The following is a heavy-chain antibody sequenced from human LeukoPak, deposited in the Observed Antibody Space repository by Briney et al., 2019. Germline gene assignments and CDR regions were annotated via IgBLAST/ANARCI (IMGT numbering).Heavy chain of an antibody. CDR2: INPRDGST. CDR1: GYTFTNNY. V-gene: IGHV1-46*01. CDR3: ARDLAAPAGGDYGYYYYGMDV. J-gene: IGHJ6*02. D-gene: IGHD6-13*01. Sequence: ASVTVSCKASGYTFTNNYIHWVRQAPGQGLEWMGIINPRDGSTNYAQKFQGRVTMTTDTSTSTVNMELSSLRSEDTAVYYCARDLAAPAGGDYGYYYYGMDVWGQGTTVTVSS.